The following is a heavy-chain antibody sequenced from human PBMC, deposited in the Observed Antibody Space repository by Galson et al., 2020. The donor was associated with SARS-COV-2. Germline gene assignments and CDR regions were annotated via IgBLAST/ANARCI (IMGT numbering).Heavy chain of an antibody. CDR1: GGTFSSYA. J-gene: IGHJ6*02. D-gene: IGHD3-9*01. V-gene: IGHV1-69*04. CDR3: ARDNYDILTGYLNYGMDV. Sequence: ASVKVSCKASGGTFSSYAISWVRQAPGQGLEWMGRIIPILGIANYAQKFQGRVTITADKSTSTAYMELSSLRSEDTAVYYCARDNYDILTGYLNYGMDVWGQGTTVTVSS. CDR2: IIPILGIA.